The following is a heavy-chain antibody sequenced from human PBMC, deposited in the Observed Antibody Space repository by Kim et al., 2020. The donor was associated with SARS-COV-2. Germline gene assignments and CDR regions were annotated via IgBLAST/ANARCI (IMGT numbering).Heavy chain of an antibody. CDR1: GFTFSSYG. J-gene: IGHJ2*01. Sequence: GGSLRLSCAASGFTFSSYGMHWVRQAPGKGLEWVAVIWYDGSNKYYADSVKGRFTISRDNSKNTLYLQMNSLRAEDTAVYYCAKDPRASTLRWRENWYFDLWGRGTLVTVSS. D-gene: IGHD4-17*01. CDR3: AKDPRASTLRWRENWYFDL. CDR2: IWYDGSNK. V-gene: IGHV3-33*06.